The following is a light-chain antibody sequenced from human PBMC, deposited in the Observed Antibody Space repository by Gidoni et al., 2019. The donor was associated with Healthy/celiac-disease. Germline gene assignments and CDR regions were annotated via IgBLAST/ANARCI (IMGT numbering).Light chain of an antibody. CDR2: AAS. Sequence: DIQLTQSPSFLSASVGDRVTITCRASQDISSFLAWYQQKPGKAPDLLIYAASTLQRGVPSRFSGSGSGTEFTLTISSLQPEDFATYYCQQLNSYSFTFGPXTKVDIK. V-gene: IGKV1-9*01. J-gene: IGKJ3*01. CDR3: QQLNSYSFT. CDR1: QDISSF.